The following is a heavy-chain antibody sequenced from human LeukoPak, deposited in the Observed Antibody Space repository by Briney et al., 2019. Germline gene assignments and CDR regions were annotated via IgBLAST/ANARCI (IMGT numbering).Heavy chain of an antibody. D-gene: IGHD3-10*01. CDR1: GLTFSSYA. J-gene: IGHJ4*02. Sequence: GGSLRLSCAASGLTFSSYAMHWVRQAPGKGLEWVAVISYDGSNKYYADSVKGRFTISRDNSKNTLYLQMNSLRAEDTAVYYCAREGYYYDFDYWGQGTLVTVSS. CDR2: ISYDGSNK. CDR3: AREGYYYDFDY. V-gene: IGHV3-30-3*01.